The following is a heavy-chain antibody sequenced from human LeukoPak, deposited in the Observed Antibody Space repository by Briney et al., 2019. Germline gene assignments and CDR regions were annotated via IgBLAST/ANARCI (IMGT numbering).Heavy chain of an antibody. V-gene: IGHV3-64D*09. Sequence: GGSLRLSCSASGFTFSSYAMHWVRQAPGKGLEYVSAISSNGGSTYYADSVKGRFTISRDNSKTTLYLQMSSLRAEDTAVYYCVKGVSNYYGSGSYYIGWVYWGQGTLVTVSS. CDR2: ISSNGGST. J-gene: IGHJ4*02. D-gene: IGHD3-10*01. CDR3: VKGVSNYYGSGSYYIGWVY. CDR1: GFTFSSYA.